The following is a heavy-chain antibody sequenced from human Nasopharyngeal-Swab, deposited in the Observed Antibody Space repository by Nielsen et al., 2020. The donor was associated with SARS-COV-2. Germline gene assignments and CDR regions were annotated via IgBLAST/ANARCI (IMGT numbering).Heavy chain of an antibody. CDR2: TRNKANSYTT. Sequence: GESLKISCAASGFTFSDHYMDWVRQAPGKGLDWVGRTRNKANSYTTEYAASVKGRFTISRDDSKNSLYLQMNSLKTEDTAVYYCASSAYCGGDCYPGGSDIWGQGTMVTVSS. J-gene: IGHJ3*02. CDR3: ASSAYCGGDCYPGGSDI. CDR1: GFTFSDHY. D-gene: IGHD2-21*02. V-gene: IGHV3-72*01.